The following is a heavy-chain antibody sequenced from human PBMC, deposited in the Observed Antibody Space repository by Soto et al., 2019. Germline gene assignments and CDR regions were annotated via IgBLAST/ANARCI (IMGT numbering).Heavy chain of an antibody. V-gene: IGHV3-15*01. CDR1: EFTFSNAW. D-gene: IGHD3-22*01. J-gene: IGHJ4*02. CDR2: IKSKTDGGTT. CDR3: TTALTSITMIVAVS. Sequence: EVQLVESGGGLVKPGGSLRLSCAASEFTFSNAWMSWVRQAPGKGLEWVGRIKSKTDGGTTDYAAPVKGRFTISRDDSKNTLYLQMNSLKTEDTAVYYCTTALTSITMIVAVSWGQGTLVTVSS.